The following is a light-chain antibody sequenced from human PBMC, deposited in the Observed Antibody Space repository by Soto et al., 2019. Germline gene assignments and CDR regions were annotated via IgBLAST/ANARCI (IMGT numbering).Light chain of an antibody. CDR3: QERSKWPLYT. J-gene: IGKJ2*01. CDR1: QSVGSK. CDR2: GAS. V-gene: IGKV3-15*01. Sequence: LVMTQSPATLSVSPGERATLSCRASQSVGSKLIWYQHKPGQAPRLLIYGASAKATGIPARFSGSGSGAEFTLTVSSVQCEDSAIYYCQERSKWPLYTFGQGTKLEIK.